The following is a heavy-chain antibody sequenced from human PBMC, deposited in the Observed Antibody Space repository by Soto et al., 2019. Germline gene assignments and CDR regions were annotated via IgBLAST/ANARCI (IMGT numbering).Heavy chain of an antibody. D-gene: IGHD6-13*01. V-gene: IGHV3-23*01. CDR1: GFTFSSYA. CDR2: ISGSGGST. J-gene: IGHJ6*02. CDR3: AKAFGSGSWYSGGMDV. Sequence: GGSLRLSCAASGFTFSSYAMSWVRQAPGKGLEWVSAISGSGGSTYYADSVKGRFTISRDNSKNTLYLQMNSLRAEDTAVYYCAKAFGSGSWYSGGMDVWGQGTTVTVSS.